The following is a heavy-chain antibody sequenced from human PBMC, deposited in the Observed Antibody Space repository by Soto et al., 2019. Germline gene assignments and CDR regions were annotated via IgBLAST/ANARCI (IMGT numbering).Heavy chain of an antibody. J-gene: IGHJ3*01. CDR2: IYHSGST. CDR3: ARYFAAPHDAFDF. V-gene: IGHV4-30-2*02. CDR1: GGSMRSGGYS. Sequence: SETRSLRCSGSGGSMRSGGYSWSWIRQPPGKGLEWIGYIYHSGSTYYNPSLKSRVTISVDTSKNQFSLKLYSVTAADTAVYYCARYFAAPHDAFDFWGQGTVVTVSS. D-gene: IGHD3-9*01.